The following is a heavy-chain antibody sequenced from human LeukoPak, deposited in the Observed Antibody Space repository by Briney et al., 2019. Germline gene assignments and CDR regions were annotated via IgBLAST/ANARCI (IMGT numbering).Heavy chain of an antibody. V-gene: IGHV4-31*03. Sequence: SQTLSLTCTVSGGSISSGGYSWSWIRQPPGKGLKWIGYIYYSGSTYYNPSLKSRVTISVDTSKNQFSLKLSSVTAADTAVYYCARVTAYYYDSSGYYYFAYWGQGTLVTVSS. CDR2: IYYSGST. D-gene: IGHD3-22*01. CDR3: ARVTAYYYDSSGYYYFAY. J-gene: IGHJ4*02. CDR1: GGSISSGGYS.